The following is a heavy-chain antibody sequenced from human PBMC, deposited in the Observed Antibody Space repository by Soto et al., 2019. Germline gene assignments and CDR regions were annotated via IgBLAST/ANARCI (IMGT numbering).Heavy chain of an antibody. D-gene: IGHD3-9*01. CDR2: ISSSSSYI. Sequence: PVGSLRLSCAASGFTFSSYRMNWVRQAPGKGLEWVSSISSSSSYIYYADSVKGRFTISRDNAKNSLYLQMNSLRAEDTAVYYCARGLDILTGYYPFFDYWGQGTLVTVSS. J-gene: IGHJ4*02. V-gene: IGHV3-21*01. CDR3: ARGLDILTGYYPFFDY. CDR1: GFTFSSYR.